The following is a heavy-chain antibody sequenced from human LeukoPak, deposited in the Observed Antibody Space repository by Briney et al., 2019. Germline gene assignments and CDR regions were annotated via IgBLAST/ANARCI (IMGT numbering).Heavy chain of an antibody. D-gene: IGHD6-19*01. J-gene: IGHJ5*01. V-gene: IGHV3-23*01. CDR1: GFAFSVYA. CDR3: AKPISGGLAVTADWFHP. Sequence: GGSLRLSCTASGFAFSVYAMSWLPQPPGKGLEWVSPINANSGITPYAPSVRGRFTISRDNSKNTLYLQLNTLRADDTATYYCAKPISGGLAVTADWFHPWGQGTLVVVSS. CDR2: INANSGIT.